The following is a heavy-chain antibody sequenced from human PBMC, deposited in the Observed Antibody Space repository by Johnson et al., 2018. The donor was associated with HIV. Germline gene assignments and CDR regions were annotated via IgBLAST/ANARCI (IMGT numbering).Heavy chain of an antibody. Sequence: VQLVESGGGLLQPGGSLRLSCTASGFTFSSYEMNWVRQAPGKGLEWVAYISNRGSTKYHADSVRGRFSISRDNTKNSLYLQMSSLRAEDTAVYYCARGRITMVQGVIFGAFDIWGQGTMVTVSS. CDR1: GFTFSSYE. CDR3: ARGRITMVQGVIFGAFDI. J-gene: IGHJ3*02. CDR2: ISNRGSTK. D-gene: IGHD3-10*01. V-gene: IGHV3-48*03.